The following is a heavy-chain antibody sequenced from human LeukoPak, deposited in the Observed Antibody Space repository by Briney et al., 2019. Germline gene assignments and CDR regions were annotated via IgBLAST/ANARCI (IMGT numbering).Heavy chain of an antibody. Sequence: GGSLRLSCAASGFTFSSYVMHWVRQAPGKGLEWVAVISYDGSNKYYADSVEGRFTISRDNSKNTLYLQMNSLRAEDTAVYYCAKLLYDSSGGNFDYWGQGTLVTVSS. D-gene: IGHD3-22*01. CDR3: AKLLYDSSGGNFDY. J-gene: IGHJ4*02. CDR1: GFTFSSYV. CDR2: ISYDGSNK. V-gene: IGHV3-30*18.